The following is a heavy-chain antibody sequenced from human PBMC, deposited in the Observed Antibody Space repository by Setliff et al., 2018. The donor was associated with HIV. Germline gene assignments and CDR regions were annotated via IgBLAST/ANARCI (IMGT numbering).Heavy chain of an antibody. CDR2: MSYSGST. D-gene: IGHD6-19*01. Sequence: KPSETLSLTCTVSDDFISSSSYYWGWIRQPPGKRLEWIGSMSYSGSTYNNPSLKSRVTMSVDTSKNQFSLKLSSVTAADTALYYCVRLYNSGVGGRGWFDPWGQGTLVTVSS. CDR1: DDFISSSSYY. CDR3: VRLYNSGVGGRGWFDP. V-gene: IGHV4-39*01. J-gene: IGHJ5*02.